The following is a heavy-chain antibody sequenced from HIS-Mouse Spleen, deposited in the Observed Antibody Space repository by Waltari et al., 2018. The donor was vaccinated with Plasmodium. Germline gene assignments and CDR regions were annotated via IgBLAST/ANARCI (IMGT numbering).Heavy chain of an antibody. CDR3: ARVLGYKAAAGTFVEYFQH. Sequence: QVQLVQSGAEVKKPGASVKVSGKASGYTFTGYYMPLVRPANGQGLEWMGWINPNSGGTNYAQKFQGRVTMTRDTSISTAYMELSRLRSDDTAVYYCARVLGYKAAAGTFVEYFQHWGQGTLVTVSS. V-gene: IGHV1-2*02. J-gene: IGHJ1*01. D-gene: IGHD6-13*01. CDR1: GYTFTGYY. CDR2: INPNSGGT.